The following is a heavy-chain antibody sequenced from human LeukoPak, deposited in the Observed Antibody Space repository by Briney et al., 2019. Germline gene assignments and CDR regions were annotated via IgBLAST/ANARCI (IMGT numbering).Heavy chain of an antibody. CDR1: GFTFSGSA. V-gene: IGHV3-73*01. D-gene: IGHD3-10*01. CDR2: IRSKANSYAT. CDR3: TTDDPYYGSGSLDY. Sequence: PGGSLKLSCAASGFTFSGSAMHWVRQASGKGLEWVGRIRSKANSYATAYAASVKGRFTISRDDSKNTAYLQMNSLKTEDTAVYYCTTDDPYYGSGSLDYWGQGTLVTVSS. J-gene: IGHJ4*02.